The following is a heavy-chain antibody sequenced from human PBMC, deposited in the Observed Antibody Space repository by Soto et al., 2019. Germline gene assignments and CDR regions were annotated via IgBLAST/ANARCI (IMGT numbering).Heavy chain of an antibody. J-gene: IGHJ3*02. D-gene: IGHD1-26*01. CDR2: IWYDGSNK. CDR3: ASSGSYYIEGAFDI. V-gene: IGHV3-33*01. Sequence: GGSLRLSCAASGFTFSSYGMHWVRQAPGKGLEWVAVIWYDGSNKYYADSVKGRFTISRDNSKNTRYLKMNSLRAEDTAVYYCASSGSYYIEGAFDIWGQGTMVTVSS. CDR1: GFTFSSYG.